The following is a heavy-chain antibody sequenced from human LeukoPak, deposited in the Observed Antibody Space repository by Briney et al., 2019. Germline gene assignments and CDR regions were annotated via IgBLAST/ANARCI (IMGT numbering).Heavy chain of an antibody. V-gene: IGHV3-23*01. J-gene: IGHJ4*02. CDR3: AKDFYRYYYDSSGYYPFDY. CDR1: GFTFSSYA. CDR2: ISGSGGST. Sequence: GGSLRLSCAAPGFTFSSYAMSWVRQAPGKGLEWVSAISGSGGSTYYADSVKGRFTISRDNSKNTLYLQMNSLRAEDTAVYYCAKDFYRYYYDSSGYYPFDYWGQGTLVTVSS. D-gene: IGHD3-22*01.